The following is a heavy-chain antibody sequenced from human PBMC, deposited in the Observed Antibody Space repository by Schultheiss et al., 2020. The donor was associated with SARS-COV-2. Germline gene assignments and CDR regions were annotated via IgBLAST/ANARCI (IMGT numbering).Heavy chain of an antibody. J-gene: IGHJ5*02. CDR1: GGSFSGSY. CDR2: IYYSGST. Sequence: SETLSLTCAVYGGSFSGSYWSWIRQPPGKGLEWIGYIYYSGSTNYNPSLKSRVTISVDTSKNQFSLKLSSVTAADTAVYYCAKAILDWEDNWFDPWGQGTLVTVSS. CDR3: AKAILDWEDNWFDP. D-gene: IGHD3-3*01. V-gene: IGHV4-59*01.